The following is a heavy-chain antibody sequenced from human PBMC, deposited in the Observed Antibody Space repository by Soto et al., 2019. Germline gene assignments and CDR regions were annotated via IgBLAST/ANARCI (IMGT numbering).Heavy chain of an antibody. Sequence: QVQLVQSGAEVKKPGASVKVSCKASGYTFTNYGISWVRRAPGQGLEWMGWINTYHGNANYAQKLQGRVTMTTDTSTSTAYMELRSLRSDDTAVYYCARDGDYGELYFQHWGQGSLVTVSS. V-gene: IGHV1-18*01. D-gene: IGHD4-17*01. CDR3: ARDGDYGELYFQH. J-gene: IGHJ1*01. CDR2: INTYHGNA. CDR1: GYTFTNYG.